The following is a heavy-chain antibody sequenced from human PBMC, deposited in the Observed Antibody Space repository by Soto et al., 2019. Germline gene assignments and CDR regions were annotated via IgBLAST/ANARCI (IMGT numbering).Heavy chain of an antibody. D-gene: IGHD1-1*01. CDR3: ARGSGIVALPGELEDVKYDY. Sequence: QVQLQQWGAGLVKPSETLSLSCAVYGQSFSGHSWAWIRQPPGKGLEWIGEINESGSTYYNPSLKSRVTIPTDSSKNQFSLKPRSVSAADTAAYFCARGSGIVALPGELEDVKYDYWGQGTLVNVSS. V-gene: IGHV4-34*01. J-gene: IGHJ4*02. CDR2: INESGST. CDR1: GQSFSGHS.